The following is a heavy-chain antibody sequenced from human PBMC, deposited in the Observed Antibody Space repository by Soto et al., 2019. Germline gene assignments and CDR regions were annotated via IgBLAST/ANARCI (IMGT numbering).Heavy chain of an antibody. CDR2: IYWDDDK. Sequence: ITLKESGPTLVKPTQTLTLTCTFSGFSLSTSAVGVGWIRQPPGKALEWLALIYWDDDKRHSPSLKGRLTITVDTPKNQVVLTMTNMDIVDTATYYCVYVYCNSGRWDALGQGTLVTVSS. J-gene: IGHJ5*02. CDR3: VYVYCNSGRWDA. D-gene: IGHD3-10*01. CDR1: GFSLSTSAVG. V-gene: IGHV2-5*02.